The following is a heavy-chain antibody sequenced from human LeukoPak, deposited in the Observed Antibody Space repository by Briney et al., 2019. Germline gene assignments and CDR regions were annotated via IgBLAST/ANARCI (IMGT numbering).Heavy chain of an antibody. CDR2: ISYDGSNK. Sequence: LGGSLRLSCAASGFTFSSYGMHWVRQAPGKGLEWVAVISYDGSNKYYADSVKGRFTISRDNSKNTLYLQMNSLRAEDTAVYYCAKELSGSYLLVPPYYYYYGMDVWGQGTTVTVSS. CDR1: GFTFSSYG. CDR3: AKELSGSYLLVPPYYYYYGMDV. J-gene: IGHJ6*02. V-gene: IGHV3-30*18. D-gene: IGHD1-26*01.